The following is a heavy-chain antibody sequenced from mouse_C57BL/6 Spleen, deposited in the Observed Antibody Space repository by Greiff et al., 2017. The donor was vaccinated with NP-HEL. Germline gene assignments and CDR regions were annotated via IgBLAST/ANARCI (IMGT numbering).Heavy chain of an antibody. Sequence: EVKLQESGAELVKPGASVKLSCTASGFNIKDYYMHWVKQRTEQGLEWIGRIDPEDGETKYAPKFPGKATITADTSSNTAYLQLSSLTSEDTAVYYCAREDGSSYDYAMDYWGQGTSVTVSS. CDR3: AREDGSSYDYAMDY. V-gene: IGHV14-2*01. CDR1: GFNIKDYY. CDR2: IDPEDGET. D-gene: IGHD1-1*01. J-gene: IGHJ4*01.